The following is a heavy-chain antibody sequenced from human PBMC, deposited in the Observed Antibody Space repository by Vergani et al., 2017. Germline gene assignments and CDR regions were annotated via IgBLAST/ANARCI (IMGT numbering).Heavy chain of an antibody. J-gene: IGHJ4*02. Sequence: EVHLVESGGGLVQPGRSLRLSCSGSGFTLGDYAMTWVRQAPGKGLEWVAFIWSKPYGGTTEYAASVKGRFTISRDDSKSIAYLQMSSLKAEDTAVYYCTRDRLDASYSYFDYWGEGSLLTVSP. D-gene: IGHD3-16*01. CDR1: GFTLGDYA. CDR3: TRDRLDASYSYFDY. V-gene: IGHV3-49*04. CDR2: IWSKPYGGTT.